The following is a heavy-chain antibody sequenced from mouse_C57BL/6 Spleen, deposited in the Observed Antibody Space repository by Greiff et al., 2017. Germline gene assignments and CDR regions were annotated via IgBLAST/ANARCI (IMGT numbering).Heavy chain of an antibody. D-gene: IGHD1-1*01. V-gene: IGHV1-55*01. CDR3: ARGYYGSSYGY. CDR2: IYPGSGST. CDR1: GYTFTSYW. J-gene: IGHJ2*01. Sequence: QVQLQQPGAELVKPGASVKMSCKASGYTFTSYWITWVKQRPGQGLAWIGDIYPGSGSTNYNEKFKSKATLTVDTSSSTAYMQLSSLTSEDSAVYYSARGYYGSSYGYWGQGTTLTVSS.